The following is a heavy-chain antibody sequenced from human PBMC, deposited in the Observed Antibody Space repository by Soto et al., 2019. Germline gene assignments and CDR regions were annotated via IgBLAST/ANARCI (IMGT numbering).Heavy chain of an antibody. D-gene: IGHD1-1*01. CDR1: GASISGFY. J-gene: IGHJ5*02. Sequence: LSLTCTVSGASISGFYWSWIRKSAGKGLAWTGRIYATVTTDYNPSLKSRVMMSVDTSKKQFSLKLRSVTAADTAVYYCVRDGTKTLRDWFDPWGQGISVTVSS. CDR3: VRDGTKTLRDWFDP. V-gene: IGHV4-4*07. CDR2: IYATVTT.